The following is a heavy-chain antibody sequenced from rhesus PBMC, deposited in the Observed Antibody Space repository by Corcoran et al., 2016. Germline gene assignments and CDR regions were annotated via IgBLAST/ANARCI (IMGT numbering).Heavy chain of an antibody. CDR3: ARGPIWTGYSLDWYFDL. CDR1: GGSFSGYY. CDR2: VSGNSGGT. J-gene: IGHJ2*01. Sequence: QVQLQESGPGLVKPSETLSLTCAVSGGSFSGYYWAWIRHPPGKGLEWIGSVSGNSGGTNYTHSHKSRVSISTDTSKNQFSRKLSSVTAADTAVYYCARGPIWTGYSLDWYFDLWGPGTPITVPS. D-gene: IGHD3-3*01. V-gene: IGHV4-165*01.